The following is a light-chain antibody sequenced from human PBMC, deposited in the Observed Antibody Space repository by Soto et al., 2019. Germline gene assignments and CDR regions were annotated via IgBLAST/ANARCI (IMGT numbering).Light chain of an antibody. Sequence: QSVLTQPPSVSGAPGQRGTISCTESSSNIGAGYDVHWYQQLPGTAPKLLIYGNSNRPSGVPDRFSGSKSGTSASLAITGLQAEDEADYYCQSYDSSLSAWVFGGGTKVTVL. V-gene: IGLV1-40*01. CDR2: GNS. J-gene: IGLJ3*02. CDR3: QSYDSSLSAWV. CDR1: SSNIGAGYD.